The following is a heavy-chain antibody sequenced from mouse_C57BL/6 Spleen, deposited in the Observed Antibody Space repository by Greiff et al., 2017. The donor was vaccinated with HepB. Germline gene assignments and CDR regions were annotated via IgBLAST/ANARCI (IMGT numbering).Heavy chain of an antibody. D-gene: IGHD4-1*01. CDR3: ARPLTGSWYFDV. J-gene: IGHJ1*03. CDR1: GFTFTDYY. Sequence: EVMLVESGGGLVQPGGSLSLSCAASGFTFTDYYMSWVRQPPGKALEWLGFIRNKANGYTTEYSASVKGRFTISRDNSQSILYLQMNALRAEDSATYYCARPLTGSWYFDVWGTGTTVTVSS. V-gene: IGHV7-3*01. CDR2: IRNKANGYTT.